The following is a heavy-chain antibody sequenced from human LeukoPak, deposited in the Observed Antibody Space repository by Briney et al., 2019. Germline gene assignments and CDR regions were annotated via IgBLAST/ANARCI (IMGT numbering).Heavy chain of an antibody. CDR3: ARETDFGVVTN. V-gene: IGHV6-1*01. CDR1: VDSVSSNGAS. CDR2: TYYRSKWYN. D-gene: IGHD3-3*01. J-gene: IGHJ4*02. Sequence: SQTLSLTCAISVDSVSSNGASWTWIRQSPSRGLEWLGRTYYRSKWYNDYAVSVKSRISINPDTSKNQFSLQMNSVTPEDTAVYYCARETDFGVVTNWGQGTLVTVSS.